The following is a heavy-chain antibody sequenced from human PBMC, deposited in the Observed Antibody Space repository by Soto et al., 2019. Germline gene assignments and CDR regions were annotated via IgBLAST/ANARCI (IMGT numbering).Heavy chain of an antibody. CDR1: GGSFSGYY. D-gene: IGHD3-10*01. CDR2: INHSGST. V-gene: IGHV4-34*01. CDR3: ARAFFYGFGDRYYYYGMDV. J-gene: IGHJ6*02. Sequence: PSETLSLTCAVYGGSFSGYYWSWIRQPPGKGLEWIGEINHSGSTNYNPSLKSRVTISVDTSKNQFSLKLSSVTAADTAVYYCARAFFYGFGDRYYYYGMDVWGQGTTVTVSS.